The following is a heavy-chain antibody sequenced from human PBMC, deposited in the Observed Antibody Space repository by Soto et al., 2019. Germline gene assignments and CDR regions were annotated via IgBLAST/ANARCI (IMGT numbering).Heavy chain of an antibody. CDR3: AKDIEPYDSSGNFDY. V-gene: IGHV3-30*18. Sequence: GGSLRLSCAASGFTFSSYGMHWVRQAPGKGLEWVAVISYDGSNKYYADSVKGRFTISRDNSKNTLYLQMNSLRAGDTAVYYCAKDIEPYDSSGNFDYWGQGTLVTVSS. J-gene: IGHJ4*02. D-gene: IGHD3-22*01. CDR2: ISYDGSNK. CDR1: GFTFSSYG.